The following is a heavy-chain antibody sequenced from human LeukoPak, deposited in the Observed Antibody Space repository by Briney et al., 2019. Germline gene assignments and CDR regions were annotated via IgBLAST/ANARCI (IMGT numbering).Heavy chain of an antibody. CDR1: GGSFSGYY. Sequence: SETLSLTCAVYGGSFSGYYWSWIRQPPGKGLEWTGEINHSGSTNYNPSLKSRVTISVDTSKNQFSLKLSSVTAADTAVYYCARGRRPRYCSSTSCSRANFDYWGQGTLVTVSS. CDR3: ARGRRPRYCSSTSCSRANFDY. CDR2: INHSGST. D-gene: IGHD2-2*01. J-gene: IGHJ4*02. V-gene: IGHV4-34*01.